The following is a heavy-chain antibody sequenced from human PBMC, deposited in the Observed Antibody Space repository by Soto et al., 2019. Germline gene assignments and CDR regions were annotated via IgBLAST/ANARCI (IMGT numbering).Heavy chain of an antibody. CDR1: GGSISSGDYY. D-gene: IGHD3-10*01. CDR3: ASRSGSYYLGDY. J-gene: IGHJ4*02. CDR2: IYYSGST. Sequence: SETLSLTCTVSGGSISSGDYYWSWIRQPPGKGLEWIGYIYYSGSTYYNPSLKSRVTISVDTSKNQFSLKLSSVTAADTAVYYCASRSGSYYLGDYWGQGTLVIVSS. V-gene: IGHV4-30-4*01.